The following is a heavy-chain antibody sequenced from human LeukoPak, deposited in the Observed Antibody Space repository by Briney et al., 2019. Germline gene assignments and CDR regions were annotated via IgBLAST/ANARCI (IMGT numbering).Heavy chain of an antibody. Sequence: SGPTLVEPTQTLTLTCTFSGFSLSTSGVGVGWIRQRPGKAPEWLALIYWDDDKRYSPSLTSRLTITKDTSKTLVVHTMTNLHTLDTATYYCANRRGTSGWSEGYFDYWGQGTLVTVSS. J-gene: IGHJ4*02. CDR3: ANRRGTSGWSEGYFDY. CDR2: IYWDDDK. D-gene: IGHD6-19*01. V-gene: IGHV2-5*02. CDR1: GFSLSTSGVG.